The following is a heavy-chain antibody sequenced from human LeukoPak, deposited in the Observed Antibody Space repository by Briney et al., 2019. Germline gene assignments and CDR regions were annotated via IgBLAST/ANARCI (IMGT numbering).Heavy chain of an antibody. CDR3: ARLLRTLEWLFPSHFDY. V-gene: IGHV4-39*01. CDR2: IYYSGST. D-gene: IGHD3-3*01. J-gene: IGHJ4*02. Sequence: SSETLSLTCAVYGGSFSGYYWGWIRQPPGKGLEWIGSIYYSGSTYYNPSLKSRVTISVDTSKNQFSLKLSSVTAADTAVYYCARLLRTLEWLFPSHFDYWGQGTLVTVSS. CDR1: GGSFSGYY.